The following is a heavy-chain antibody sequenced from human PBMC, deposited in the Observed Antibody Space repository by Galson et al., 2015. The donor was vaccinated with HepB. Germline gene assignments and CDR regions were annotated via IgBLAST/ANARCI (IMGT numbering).Heavy chain of an antibody. J-gene: IGHJ4*02. CDR3: VKDPLVAAPTTAAPYYFDY. V-gene: IGHV3-64D*06. CDR2: ISSNGGST. Sequence: SLRLSCAASGFTFSSYAMHWVRQAPGKGLEYVSAISSNGGSTYYADSVKGRFTISRDNSKNTLYLQMSSLRAEDTAVYYCVKDPLVAAPTTAAPYYFDYWGQGTLVTVSS. CDR1: GFTFSSYA. D-gene: IGHD2-15*01.